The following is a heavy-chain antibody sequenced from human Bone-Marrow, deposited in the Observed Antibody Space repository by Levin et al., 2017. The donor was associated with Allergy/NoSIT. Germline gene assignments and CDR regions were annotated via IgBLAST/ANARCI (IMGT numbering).Heavy chain of an antibody. V-gene: IGHV3-23*01. D-gene: IGHD3-3*01. CDR3: AKGMPPYDFWSGYRDDDDYMDV. J-gene: IGHJ6*03. CDR2: ISGSGGST. Sequence: GGSLRLSCAASGFTFSSYAMSWVRQAPGKGLEWVSAISGSGGSTYYADSVKGRFTISRDNSKNTLYLQMNSLRAEDTAVYYCAKGMPPYDFWSGYRDDDDYMDVWGKGTTVTVSS. CDR1: GFTFSSYA.